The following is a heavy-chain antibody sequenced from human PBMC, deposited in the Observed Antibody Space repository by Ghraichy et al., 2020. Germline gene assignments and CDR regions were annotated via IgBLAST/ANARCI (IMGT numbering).Heavy chain of an antibody. J-gene: IGHJ6*02. CDR3: AKVSGYYSYYYYGMDV. CDR1: GFTFSSYA. CDR2: ISGSGGST. V-gene: IGHV3-23*01. Sequence: GGLRLSCAASGFTFSSYAMSWVRQAPGKGLEWVSAISGSGGSTYYADSVKGRFTISRDNSKNTLYLQMNSLRAEDTAVYYCAKVSGYYSYYYYGMDVWGQGTTVAVSS. D-gene: IGHD3-9*01.